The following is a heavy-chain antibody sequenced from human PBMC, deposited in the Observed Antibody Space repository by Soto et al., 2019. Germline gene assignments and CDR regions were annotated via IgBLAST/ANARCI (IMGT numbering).Heavy chain of an antibody. D-gene: IGHD1-20*01. J-gene: IGHJ6*02. Sequence: EAQLLESGGGLGQPGESLTLSCVASHFAFNIDAMTWVRQAPGKGREWVSSMSGSGSSIYYADSVKGRFTITRDKSKKTLYLQMNSLRAADTAVYWCARDNWNGAYYGLDVWGQGTTVTVS. V-gene: IGHV3-23*01. CDR1: HFAFNIDA. CDR3: ARDNWNGAYYGLDV. CDR2: MSGSGSSI.